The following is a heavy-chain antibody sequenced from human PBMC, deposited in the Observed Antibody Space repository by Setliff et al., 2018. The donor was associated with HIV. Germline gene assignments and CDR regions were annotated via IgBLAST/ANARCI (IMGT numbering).Heavy chain of an antibody. Sequence: KPSETLSLTCTVSGGSISSSHDFWNWIRQPPGKGLEWIGAISYGGITYYNPSLTSRVTISVATSKTQFSLRLTSVTAADTAVYYCAKKGVSYYTPFDYWGQGILVTVSS. V-gene: IGHV4-39*07. J-gene: IGHJ4*02. CDR2: ISYGGIT. CDR1: GGSISSSHDF. D-gene: IGHD3-10*01. CDR3: AKKGVSYYTPFDY.